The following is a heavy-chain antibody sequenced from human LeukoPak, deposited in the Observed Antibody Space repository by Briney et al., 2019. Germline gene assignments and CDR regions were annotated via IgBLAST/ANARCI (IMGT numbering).Heavy chain of an antibody. CDR1: GFTLSNSW. CDR3: AMTTVGFDY. J-gene: IGHJ4*02. CDR2: INNDGSNA. D-gene: IGHD4-23*01. Sequence: GGSLRLSCAASGFTLSNSWMHWVRQAPGKGLIWVSRINNDGSNAAYADSVKGRFTISRDNAKNTLYLQMNSLRAEDTAVYYCAMTTVGFDYWGQGALVTVSS. V-gene: IGHV3-74*03.